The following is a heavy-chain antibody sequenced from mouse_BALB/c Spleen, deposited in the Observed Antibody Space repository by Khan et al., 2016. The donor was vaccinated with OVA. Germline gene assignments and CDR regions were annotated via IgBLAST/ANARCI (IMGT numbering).Heavy chain of an antibody. CDR3: ARDYYASGYYFDY. CDR1: GFTFSSYG. J-gene: IGHJ2*01. D-gene: IGHD1-1*01. CDR2: ISGGGSYT. Sequence: EVELVESGGGLVKPGGSLKLSCAASGFTFSSYGMSWVRQTPDKRLEWVATISGGGSYTYYPDSVKGRFTISRDNAKNNLYLQMKSLRSEDTALYYCARDYYASGYYFDYWGQGTTLTVSS. V-gene: IGHV5-9-2*01.